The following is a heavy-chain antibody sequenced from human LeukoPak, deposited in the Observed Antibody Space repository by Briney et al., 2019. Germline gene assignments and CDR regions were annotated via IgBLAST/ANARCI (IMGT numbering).Heavy chain of an antibody. D-gene: IGHD4-17*01. CDR2: INPSGGST. Sequence: ASVKVSCKASGYTFTSCYMHWVRQAPGQGLEWMGIINPSGGSTSYAQKFQGRVTMTRDMSTSTVYMELSSLRSEDTAVYYCARALSAGDPDFDYWGQGTLVTVSS. V-gene: IGHV1-46*01. CDR3: ARALSAGDPDFDY. CDR1: GYTFTSCY. J-gene: IGHJ4*02.